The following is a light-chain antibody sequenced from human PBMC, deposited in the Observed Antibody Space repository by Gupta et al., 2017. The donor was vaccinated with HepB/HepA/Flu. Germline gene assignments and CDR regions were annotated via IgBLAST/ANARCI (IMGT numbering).Light chain of an antibody. Sequence: QSVLTQPPSASETPGQRVTISCSGSSFNIGSNYVYWYQQLPGTAPKLLIYRNNQRPSGVPDRFSGSKSGTSASLAISGLRSDDEADYYCAAWDDRLSGWVFGGGTKLTVL. J-gene: IGLJ3*02. CDR3: AAWDDRLSGWV. CDR1: SFNIGSNY. CDR2: RNN. V-gene: IGLV1-47*01.